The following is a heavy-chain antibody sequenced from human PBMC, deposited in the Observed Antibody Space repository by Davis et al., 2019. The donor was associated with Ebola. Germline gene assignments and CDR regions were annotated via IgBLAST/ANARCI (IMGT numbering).Heavy chain of an antibody. Sequence: GESLKISCKGSGYSFTSYWIGWVRQMPGKGLEWMGIIYPGDSDTRYSPSFQGQVTISADKSISTAYLQWSSLKASDTAMYYCARLVGAPRHKCYFDYWGQGTLVTVSS. D-gene: IGHD1-26*01. CDR2: IYPGDSDT. CDR1: GYSFTSYW. V-gene: IGHV5-51*01. J-gene: IGHJ4*02. CDR3: ARLVGAPRHKCYFDY.